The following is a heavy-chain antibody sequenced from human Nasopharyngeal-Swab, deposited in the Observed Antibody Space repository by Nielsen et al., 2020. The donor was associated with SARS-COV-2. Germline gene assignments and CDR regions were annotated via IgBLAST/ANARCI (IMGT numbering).Heavy chain of an antibody. J-gene: IGHJ6*02. Sequence: ASVKVSCKASGYSFTDYAMIWVRQAPVQGLEWMGWINTDTGNPNYHQGFTGRFVFSLDTSVSTAYLQISSLKAEDTDVYFCARAHGGDIDVWGQGTTVTVSS. CDR1: GYSFTDYA. CDR2: INTDTGNP. V-gene: IGHV7-4-1*02. CDR3: ARAHGGDIDV.